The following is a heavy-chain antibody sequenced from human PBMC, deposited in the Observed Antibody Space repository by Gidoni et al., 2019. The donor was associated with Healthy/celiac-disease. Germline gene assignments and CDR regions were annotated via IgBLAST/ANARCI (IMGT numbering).Heavy chain of an antibody. Sequence: ESQLVQSGAEVTKHGESLRISCKGSGYSFTSYWISWVRQMPGKGLEWMGRMDPSDSYTTYSPSFQGHVTISADKSISTAYLQWSSLKASDTAMYYCARLGVVVTAQPLLVEEPYYGMDVWGQGTTVTVSS. D-gene: IGHD2-21*02. CDR1: GYSFTSYW. J-gene: IGHJ6*02. V-gene: IGHV5-10-1*03. CDR2: MDPSDSYT. CDR3: ARLGVVVTAQPLLVEEPYYGMDV.